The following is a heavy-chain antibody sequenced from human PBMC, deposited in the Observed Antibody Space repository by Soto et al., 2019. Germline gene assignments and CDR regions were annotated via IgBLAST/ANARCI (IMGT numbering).Heavy chain of an antibody. Sequence: PGGSLRLSCAASGFTFSSYAMSWVRQAPGKGLEWVSDISGSSGSTYYADSVKGRFTISRDNAKNTLYLQMNSLRDEDTAVYYCARDDSSSWYLYAFDIWGQGTMVTVSS. CDR2: ISGSSGST. CDR1: GFTFSSYA. D-gene: IGHD6-13*01. CDR3: ARDDSSSWYLYAFDI. J-gene: IGHJ3*02. V-gene: IGHV3-23*01.